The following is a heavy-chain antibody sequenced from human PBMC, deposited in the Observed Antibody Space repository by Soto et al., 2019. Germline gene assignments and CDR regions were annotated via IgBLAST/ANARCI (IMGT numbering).Heavy chain of an antibody. CDR2: IVPMFGTP. D-gene: IGHD6-6*01. CDR1: GGTFANFI. V-gene: IGHV1-69*01. CDR3: ARNGTYSSSLSQYSGMDV. J-gene: IGHJ6*02. Sequence: QVQLVQSGAEVKEPGSSVSVSCKASGGTFANFIMNWVRQTPGQGLEWMGGIVPMFGTPTYAEKFKGRVTISATGSTSTAYMELTSLRSEDTAVYYCARNGTYSSSLSQYSGMDVWGQGTTVTVS.